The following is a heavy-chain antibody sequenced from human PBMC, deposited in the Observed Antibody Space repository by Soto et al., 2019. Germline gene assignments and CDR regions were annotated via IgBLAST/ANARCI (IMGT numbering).Heavy chain of an antibody. J-gene: IGHJ4*02. CDR1: GFSFSDHY. Sequence: GGSLRLSCAASGFSFSDHYMDWVRQAPGKGLEWVGRSRNKANSYTTEYAASVRGRFTVSRDDSQNSLYLQMNSLKTEDTAVYYCARISGSGYYFDYWGQGTLVTVSS. CDR3: ARISGSGYYFDY. CDR2: SRNKANSYTT. D-gene: IGHD5-12*01. V-gene: IGHV3-72*01.